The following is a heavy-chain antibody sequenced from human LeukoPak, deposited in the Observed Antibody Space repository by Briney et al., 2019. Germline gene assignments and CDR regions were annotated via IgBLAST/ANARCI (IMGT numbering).Heavy chain of an antibody. Sequence: GGSLRLSCAASGFTFSSYEMNWVRQAPGKGLEWISYISRSGSTINYADSVKGRFTISRDDAKYSLYLQMNSLRAEDTAVYYCAKSTVTNCFDNWGQGSLVTVSS. D-gene: IGHD4-17*01. CDR2: ISRSGSTI. V-gene: IGHV3-48*03. J-gene: IGHJ4*02. CDR1: GFTFSSYE. CDR3: AKSTVTNCFDN.